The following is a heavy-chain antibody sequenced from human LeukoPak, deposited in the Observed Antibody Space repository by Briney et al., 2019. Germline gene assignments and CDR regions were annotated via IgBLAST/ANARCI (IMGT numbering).Heavy chain of an antibody. V-gene: IGHV3-48*04. CDR1: GFTFSSYS. J-gene: IGHJ6*02. CDR3: ARLRAVANDYYYYGMDV. CDR2: ISSSSSTI. D-gene: IGHD6-19*01. Sequence: GGSLRLSCAASGFTFSSYSMNWVRQAPGKGLEWVSYISSSSSTIYYADSVKGRFTISRDNAKNSLYLQMNSLRAEDTAVYYCARLRAVANDYYYYGMDVWGQGTTVTVSS.